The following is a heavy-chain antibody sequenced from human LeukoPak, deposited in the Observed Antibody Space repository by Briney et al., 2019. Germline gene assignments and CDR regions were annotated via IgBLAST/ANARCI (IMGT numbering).Heavy chain of an antibody. CDR3: ARSGGRGRWLQESLYYFDY. J-gene: IGHJ4*02. CDR1: GFTFSDYY. D-gene: IGHD5-24*01. V-gene: IGHV3-11*01. CDR2: ISSSGSTI. Sequence: GGSLRLSCAASGFTFSDYYMSWIRQAPGKGLEWVSYISSSGSTIYYADSVKGRFTSSRDNAKNSLYLQINSLRAEDTAVYYCARSGGRGRWLQESLYYFDYWGQGTLVPVSS.